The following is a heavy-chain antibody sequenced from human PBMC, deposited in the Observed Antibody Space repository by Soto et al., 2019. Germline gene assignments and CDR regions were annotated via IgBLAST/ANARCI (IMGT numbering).Heavy chain of an antibody. CDR3: ARDPDLHVWGSYPNWFDP. Sequence: QVQLVQSGAEVKKPGSSVKVSCKASGGTFSSYAISWVRQAPGQGLEWMGGIIPIFGTANYAQKFQGRVTITADESTSTDYMELSSLRSEDTAVYYCARDPDLHVWGSYPNWFDPWGQGTLVTVSS. V-gene: IGHV1-69*12. CDR2: IIPIFGTA. CDR1: GGTFSSYA. J-gene: IGHJ5*02. D-gene: IGHD3-16*02.